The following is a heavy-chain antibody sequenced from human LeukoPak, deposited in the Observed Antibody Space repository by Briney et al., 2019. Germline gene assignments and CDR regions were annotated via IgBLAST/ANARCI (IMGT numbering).Heavy chain of an antibody. CDR3: ARDYHGSGSLTTFDS. J-gene: IGHJ4*02. V-gene: IGHV1-46*01. Sequence: GASVKVSCKASGYTFTSFFMHWVRQAPGQGLEWMRIINPRGGSATSAQRFQGRLTVTRDTSTSTVYMELSSLTSEDTAVYYCARDYHGSGSLTTFDSWGQGTLVTVSS. CDR1: GYTFTSFF. CDR2: INPRGGSA. D-gene: IGHD3-10*01.